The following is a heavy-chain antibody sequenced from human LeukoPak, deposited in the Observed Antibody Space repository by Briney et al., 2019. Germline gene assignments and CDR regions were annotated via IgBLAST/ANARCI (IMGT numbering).Heavy chain of an antibody. CDR3: ARGGGIAAAGTGYYYYGMDV. V-gene: IGHV4-59*01. CDR1: GGSISSYY. D-gene: IGHD6-13*01. CDR2: IYYSGST. J-gene: IGHJ6*02. Sequence: PSETLSLTCTASGGSISSYYWSWIRQPPGKGLEWIGYIYYSGSTYYNPSLKSRVTISVDTSKNQFSLKLSSVTAADTAVYYCARGGGIAAAGTGYYYYGMDVWGQGTTVTVSS.